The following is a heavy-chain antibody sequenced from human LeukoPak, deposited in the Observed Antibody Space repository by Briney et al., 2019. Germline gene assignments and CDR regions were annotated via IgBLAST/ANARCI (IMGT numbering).Heavy chain of an antibody. V-gene: IGHV3-23*01. J-gene: IGHJ4*02. CDR1: GFTFNTYV. CDR2: ISGSGGST. D-gene: IGHD6-19*01. CDR3: ARGPIVAVAGGFDY. Sequence: GGSLRLSCTASGFTFNTYVMNWVRQAPGKGLGWVSTISGSGGSTYYADSVKGRFTISRDNAKNSLYLQMNSLRAEDTAVYYCARGPIVAVAGGFDYWGQGTLVTVSS.